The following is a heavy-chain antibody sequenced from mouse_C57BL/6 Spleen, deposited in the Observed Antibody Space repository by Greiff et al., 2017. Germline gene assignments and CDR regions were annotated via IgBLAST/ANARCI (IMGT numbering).Heavy chain of an antibody. CDR1: GYTFTDYN. CDR3: ARRVSYGIYWYFDV. V-gene: IGHV1-18*01. J-gene: IGHJ1*03. D-gene: IGHD2-10*02. CDR2: INPNNGGT. Sequence: EVQLQQSGPELVKPGASVKIPCKASGYTFTDYNMDWVQQSHGKSLEWIGDINPNNGGTIYNQKFKGKATLTVDKSSSTAYMELRSLTSEDTAVYYCARRVSYGIYWYFDVWGTGTTVTVSS.